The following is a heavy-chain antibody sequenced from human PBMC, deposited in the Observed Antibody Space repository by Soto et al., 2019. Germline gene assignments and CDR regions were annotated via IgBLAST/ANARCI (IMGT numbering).Heavy chain of an antibody. J-gene: IGHJ4*02. V-gene: IGHV3-23*01. Sequence: EVQLLESGGGLVQPGGSLRLSCAASGFTFSSYAMSWVRQAPGKGLEWVSGISGSGGSTYYADSVKGRFTISRDNSKNTLYSQMISRRTEDTAVYYSAKGRHSAKGVENYFDSCGQGTLVTVSS. CDR2: ISGSGGST. CDR1: GFTFSSYA. D-gene: IGHD5-18*01. CDR3: AKGRHSAKGVENYFDS.